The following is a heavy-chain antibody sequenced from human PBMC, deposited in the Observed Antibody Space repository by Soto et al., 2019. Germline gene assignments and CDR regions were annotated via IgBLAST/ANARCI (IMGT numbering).Heavy chain of an antibody. CDR2: INHSGST. D-gene: IGHD3-9*01. CDR1: GGSFSGYY. CDR3: ARGDYDILTGYYNYYYYYHMDV. V-gene: IGHV4-34*01. Sequence: PSETLSLTCAVYGGSFSGYYWSWIRQPPGKGLEWIGEINHSGSTNYNPSLKSRVTISVDTSKNQFSLKLSSVTAADTAVYYCARGDYDILTGYYNYYYYYHMDVWGKGTTVTVSS. J-gene: IGHJ6*03.